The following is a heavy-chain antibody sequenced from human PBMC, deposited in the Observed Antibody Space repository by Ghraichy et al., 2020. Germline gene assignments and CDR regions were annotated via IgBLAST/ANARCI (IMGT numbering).Heavy chain of an antibody. Sequence: GGSLRLSCAASGFNFSNYAINWVRQAPGKGLEWVSSISGSGGTIYYADSVKGRFALSRDNSKNTVSLEMNSLRAEDTAIYYCAKGCYASNWILLDYWGLGTLGTVSP. CDR3: AKGCYASNWILLDY. V-gene: IGHV3-23*01. CDR2: ISGSGGTI. D-gene: IGHD1-1*01. J-gene: IGHJ4*02. CDR1: GFNFSNYA.